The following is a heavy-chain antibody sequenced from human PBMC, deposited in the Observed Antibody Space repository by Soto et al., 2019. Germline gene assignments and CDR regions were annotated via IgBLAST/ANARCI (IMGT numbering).Heavy chain of an antibody. CDR2: ISGSGGST. CDR1: GFTFSSYA. V-gene: IGHV3-23*01. D-gene: IGHD3-22*01. Sequence: GGSLRLSCAASGFTFSSYAMSWVRQAPGKWLEWVSAISGSGGSTYYADSVKGRFTISRDNSKNTLYLQMNSLRAEDTAVYYCAKNRKGSSGYYSQPFDYWGQGXLVTVPS. J-gene: IGHJ4*02. CDR3: AKNRKGSSGYYSQPFDY.